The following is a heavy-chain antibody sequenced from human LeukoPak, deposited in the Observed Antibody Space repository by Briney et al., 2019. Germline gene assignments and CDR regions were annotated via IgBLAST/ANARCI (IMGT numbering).Heavy chain of an antibody. V-gene: IGHV4-59*01. D-gene: IGHD4-17*01. Sequence: SETLSLTCAVSDDSFSSDYWTCIRQPPGKGLGWIGYISYIGSTNYNPSLKSRVTISIDTSKNQFSLKLSSVTAADTAVYYCARDLVTVTKGFDIWGQGTMVSVSS. J-gene: IGHJ3*02. CDR3: ARDLVTVTKGFDI. CDR1: DDSFSSDY. CDR2: ISYIGST.